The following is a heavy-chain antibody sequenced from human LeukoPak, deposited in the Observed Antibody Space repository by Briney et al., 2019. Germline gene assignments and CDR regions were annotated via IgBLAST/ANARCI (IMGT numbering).Heavy chain of an antibody. D-gene: IGHD6-19*01. J-gene: IGHJ4*02. CDR2: INPSSGST. CDR3: SRYSVSGSPFDY. Sequence: GASVKVSCKASGYTFTSYYMHWVRQAPGQGLEWMGIINPSSGSTTYAQKFQGRVTMTRDTSTSTVYMDLSSLRSEDTAVYYCSRYSVSGSPFDYWGQGTLVTVSS. V-gene: IGHV1-46*03. CDR1: GYTFTSYY.